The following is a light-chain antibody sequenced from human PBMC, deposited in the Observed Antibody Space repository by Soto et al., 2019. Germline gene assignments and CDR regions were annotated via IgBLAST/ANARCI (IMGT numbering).Light chain of an antibody. CDR3: QQYNNWPPYT. CDR1: QSVNSN. Sequence: EIVMTQSPATLSVSPGERATLSCRASQSVNSNLAWNQQKPGQAPSLLIYGASTRATGVPARFSGSGSGTEFTLTITNLQSEDFAVYYCQQYNNWPPYTFGQGTKLEIK. J-gene: IGKJ2*01. V-gene: IGKV3-15*01. CDR2: GAS.